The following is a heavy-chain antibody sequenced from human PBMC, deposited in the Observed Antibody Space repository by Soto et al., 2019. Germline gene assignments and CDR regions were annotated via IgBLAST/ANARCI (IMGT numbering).Heavy chain of an antibody. V-gene: IGHV3-74*01. Sequence: GGSLRLSCAASEFTFSSYGMHWVRQAPGKGLVWVSRINSDGSYTSYADSVKGRFTISRDNAKNTLYLQMNSLRAEDTAVYYCARGCSSTSCQSNSYYYYYMDVWGKGTTVTVSS. CDR2: INSDGSYT. CDR1: EFTFSSYG. J-gene: IGHJ6*03. D-gene: IGHD2-2*01. CDR3: ARGCSSTSCQSNSYYYYYMDV.